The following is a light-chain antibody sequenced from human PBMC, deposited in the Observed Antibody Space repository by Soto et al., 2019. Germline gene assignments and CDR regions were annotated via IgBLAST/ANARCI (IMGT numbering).Light chain of an antibody. Sequence: DIQMTQSPSSLSASVGDRVTITCRASQSISSYLNWYQQKPGKAPKLLIYAASSLQSGVPSRFSGSGFGTAFTLTISSLELEDFETYYCEQSYSTPGAVGPGTKVDIK. CDR2: AAS. CDR1: QSISSY. V-gene: IGKV1-39*01. CDR3: EQSYSTPGA. J-gene: IGKJ3*01.